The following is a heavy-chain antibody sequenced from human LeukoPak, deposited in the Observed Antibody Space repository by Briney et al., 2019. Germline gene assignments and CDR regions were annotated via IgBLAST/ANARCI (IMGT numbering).Heavy chain of an antibody. Sequence: GGSLRLSCAASGFTFSSYGMNWVRQAPGKGLEWVSGIVPSGGTTYYADSVKGRFTVSRDNSKNTLYLQMNSLKTEDTAVYYCNRGRYYHWGQGTLVTVSS. CDR3: NRGRYYH. D-gene: IGHD3-10*01. V-gene: IGHV3-23*01. CDR1: GFTFSSYG. CDR2: IVPSGGTT. J-gene: IGHJ5*02.